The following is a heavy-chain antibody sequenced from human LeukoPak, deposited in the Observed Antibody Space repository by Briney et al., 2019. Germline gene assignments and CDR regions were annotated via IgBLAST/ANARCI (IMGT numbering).Heavy chain of an antibody. D-gene: IGHD4-17*01. Sequence: SQTLSLTCAISGDSLSDNATAWNWIRQSPLRGLEWLGRTYYRSPKWHSDYAVSVKRRITITPDPPKNLFSLHLRSVTPEDTAVYFCARDTGLRSNCFDPWGQGTLVTVSS. J-gene: IGHJ5*02. CDR3: ARDTGLRSNCFDP. CDR2: TYYRSPKWHS. V-gene: IGHV6-1*01. CDR1: GDSLSDNATA.